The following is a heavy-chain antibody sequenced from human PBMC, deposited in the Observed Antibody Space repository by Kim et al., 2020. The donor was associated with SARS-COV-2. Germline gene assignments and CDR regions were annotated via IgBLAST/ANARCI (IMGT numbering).Heavy chain of an antibody. D-gene: IGHD3-10*01. CDR3: ARALVGEDVWENHLYLDV. CDR2: IWFDGSER. J-gene: IGHJ6*04. CDR1: GFRFRDHA. Sequence: GGSLRLSCEVSGFRFRDHAMHWVRQAPGKGLEWMAVIWFDGSERYYTDSMRGRLTITRDNSKNTLHLEMSSLSAEDTAVYYCARALVGEDVWENHLYLDVWGKGPPVTVSS. V-gene: IGHV3-33*01.